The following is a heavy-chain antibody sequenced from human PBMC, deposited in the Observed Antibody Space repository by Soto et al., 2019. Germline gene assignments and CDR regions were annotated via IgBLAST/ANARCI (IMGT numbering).Heavy chain of an antibody. D-gene: IGHD2-15*01. CDR1: GFTFSSYW. J-gene: IGHJ4*02. Sequence: LRLSCADSGFTFSSYWMSWVRQAPGKGLEWVANIKQDGSEKYYVDSVKGRFTISRDNAKNSLYLQMNSLRADDTAVYYCARVLPGGGYPHDYFDYWGQGTLVTVSS. CDR2: IKQDGSEK. CDR3: ARVLPGGGYPHDYFDY. V-gene: IGHV3-7*01.